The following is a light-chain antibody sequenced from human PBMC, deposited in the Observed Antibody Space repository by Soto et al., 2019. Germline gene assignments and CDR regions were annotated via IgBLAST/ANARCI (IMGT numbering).Light chain of an antibody. CDR1: SSDVGGYNY. V-gene: IGLV2-14*01. CDR2: DVS. J-gene: IGLJ2*01. CDR3: SSYTSSSTLVV. Sequence: QSALTQPASGSGSPGQSITISCTGTSSDVGGYNYVSWYQQHPVKAPKLMIYDVSNRPSGVSNRFSGSKSGNTASLTISGLQAEDEADYYCSSYTSSSTLVVFGGGTKLTVL.